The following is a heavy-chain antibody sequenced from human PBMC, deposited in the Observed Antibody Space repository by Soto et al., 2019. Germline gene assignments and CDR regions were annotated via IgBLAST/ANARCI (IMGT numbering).Heavy chain of an antibody. CDR1: GFTFSSYA. CDR3: AKDFSVTKAYFDY. D-gene: IGHD4-17*01. V-gene: IGHV3-23*01. CDR2: ISGSGGST. Sequence: PXGSLLLSCAASGFTFSSYAMSWVRQAPGKGLEWVSAISGSGGSTYYADSVKGRFTISRDNSKNTLYLQMDSLRAEDTAVYYCAKDFSVTKAYFDYWGQGTLVTVSS. J-gene: IGHJ4*02.